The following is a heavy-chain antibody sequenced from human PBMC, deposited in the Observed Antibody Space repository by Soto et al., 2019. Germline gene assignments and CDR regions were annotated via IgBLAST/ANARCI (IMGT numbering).Heavy chain of an antibody. D-gene: IGHD6-19*01. V-gene: IGHV1-8*01. CDR1: GYTFTSYD. CDR2: MNPNSGNT. J-gene: IGHJ4*02. Sequence: QVQLVQSGAELKKPGASVKVSCKASGYTFTSYDINWVRQATGQGLEWLGWMNPNSGNTGYAQKFQGRDTMTRNTHIGTAYMEQSSLRSEDTAVYYCASAIAVASTGFDYWGQGTLVTVSS. CDR3: ASAIAVASTGFDY.